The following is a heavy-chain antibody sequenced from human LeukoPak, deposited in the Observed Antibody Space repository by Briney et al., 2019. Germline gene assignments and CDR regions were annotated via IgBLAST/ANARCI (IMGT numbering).Heavy chain of an antibody. Sequence: PSETLSLTCAVSGFSISSYYWSWIRQPPGKGLEWMGCIYYGGSTNYNPSLKSRVTISVDTSKNQFSLKLSSVTAADTAVYYCARGPEKYYYDSSGYYYEGGNWFEPWGQGTLVTVSS. CDR1: GFSISSYY. CDR2: IYYGGST. V-gene: IGHV4-59*01. CDR3: ARGPEKYYYDSSGYYYEGGNWFEP. J-gene: IGHJ5*02. D-gene: IGHD3-22*01.